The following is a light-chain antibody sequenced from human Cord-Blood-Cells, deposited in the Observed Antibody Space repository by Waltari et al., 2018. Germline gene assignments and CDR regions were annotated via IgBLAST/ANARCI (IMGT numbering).Light chain of an antibody. J-gene: IGLJ3*02. Sequence: QSALTQPASVSGSPGQSITISCTGTSSDVGGYNYVSWYQQHPGKATKLMIYDVSKRPSGVSNRFSGSKSGKTASLTISGLQAEDEAHYYCSSYTSSSTWVFGGGTKLTVL. V-gene: IGLV2-14*01. CDR3: SSYTSSSTWV. CDR1: SSDVGGYNY. CDR2: DVS.